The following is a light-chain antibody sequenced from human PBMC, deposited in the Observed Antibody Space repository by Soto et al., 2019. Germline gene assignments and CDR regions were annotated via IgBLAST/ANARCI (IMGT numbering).Light chain of an antibody. J-gene: IGKJ1*01. V-gene: IGKV3-20*01. CDR2: GAS. CDR3: EQFGRSLWT. CDR1: QSISSSY. Sequence: EIVLTQSPGTLSLSPGEGATLSCRASQSISSSYFAWYQQKPGQAPRLLIYGASRRATGIPDRFSGSGSGTDFTLTSSGMEPEDFAVYYCEQFGRSLWTFGQGTKLEIK.